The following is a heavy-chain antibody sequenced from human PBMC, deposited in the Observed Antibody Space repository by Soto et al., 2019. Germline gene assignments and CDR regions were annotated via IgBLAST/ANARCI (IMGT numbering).Heavy chain of an antibody. CDR1: GGTFDTFA. V-gene: IGHV1-69*01. CDR2: IIPVLGRA. Sequence: QVQLVQSGAEVKKPGSSVKVSCKASGGTFDTFAFSWVRQAPGQGLERLGGIIPVLGRANYAQRFQDRVWASADGSTSTAFMELSSLNSDDTAVYYCARGPWTQEGPKYYFDFWGQGTLVTVSS. D-gene: IGHD5-18*01. J-gene: IGHJ4*02. CDR3: ARGPWTQEGPKYYFDF.